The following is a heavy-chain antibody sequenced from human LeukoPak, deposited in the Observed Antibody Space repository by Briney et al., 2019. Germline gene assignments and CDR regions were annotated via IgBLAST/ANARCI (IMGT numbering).Heavy chain of an antibody. J-gene: IGHJ6*03. V-gene: IGHV1-8*01. CDR2: MNPNSGNT. CDR3: ARVVYYYYYMDV. CDR1: GYTFTSYD. Sequence: GASVTVSCKASGYTFTSYDINWVRQATGQGLEWMGWMNPNSGNTGYAQKFQGRVTMTRNTSISTAYMELSSLRSEDTAVYYCARVVYYYYYMDVWGKGTTVTVSS.